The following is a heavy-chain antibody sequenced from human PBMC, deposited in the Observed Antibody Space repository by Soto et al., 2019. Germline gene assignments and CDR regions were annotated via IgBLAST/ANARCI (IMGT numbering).Heavy chain of an antibody. V-gene: IGHV6-1*01. J-gene: IGHJ4*02. CDR1: GDSVSSTSAA. Sequence: SPTLSLTGAISGDSVSSTSAAWSWIRQSPSRGLEWLGRTYYRSKWYSDYVVSVKSRITINPDTSKNQFSLQLNSVTPEDTAVYYCARGSYYSGWVWGQGTLVTVSS. CDR3: ARGSYYSGWV. D-gene: IGHD6-19*01. CDR2: TYYRSKWYS.